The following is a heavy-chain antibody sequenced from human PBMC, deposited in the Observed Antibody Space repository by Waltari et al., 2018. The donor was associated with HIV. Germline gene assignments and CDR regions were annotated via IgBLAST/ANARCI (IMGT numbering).Heavy chain of an antibody. Sequence: VQLQESGPGLLKPSETLSLTCTVSGGPINRYYWSWIRQPAGKGLEWIGRIYSGGSTNYNPSLKSRITMSVDTSKNMFSLKVSSVTAADTAVYYCAREDYDFWSGYNYNWFDPWGQGTLVTVSS. CDR3: AREDYDFWSGYNYNWFDP. V-gene: IGHV4-4*07. J-gene: IGHJ5*02. D-gene: IGHD3-3*01. CDR2: IYSGGST. CDR1: GGPINRYY.